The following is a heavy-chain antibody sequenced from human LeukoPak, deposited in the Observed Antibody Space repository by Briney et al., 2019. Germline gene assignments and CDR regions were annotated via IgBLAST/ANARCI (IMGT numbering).Heavy chain of an antibody. CDR3: AHWNRKANWFDP. V-gene: IGHV3-23*01. Sequence: GGTLRLSCAASGFTFSSYGMSWVRQAPGKGLEWVSAISGTGGTTYYADSVKGRFTISRDNSKNTLYLQMNSLRAEDTAVYYCAHWNRKANWFDPWGQGTLVTVSS. D-gene: IGHD1-1*01. CDR2: ISGTGGTT. J-gene: IGHJ5*02. CDR1: GFTFSSYG.